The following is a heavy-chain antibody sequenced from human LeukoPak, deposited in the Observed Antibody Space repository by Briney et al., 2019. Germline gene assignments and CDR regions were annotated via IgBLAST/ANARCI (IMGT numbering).Heavy chain of an antibody. V-gene: IGHV4-34*01. CDR1: GGSFSGYY. CDR3: ARVGRFLEWLAEYNWFDP. J-gene: IGHJ5*02. D-gene: IGHD3-3*01. Sequence: PSETLSLTCAVYGGSFSGYYWSWIRQPPGKGLEWIGEINHSGSTNYNPSLKSRVTISVDTSKNQFSLKLSSVTAADTAVYYCARVGRFLEWLAEYNWFDPWGQGTLVTVSS. CDR2: INHSGST.